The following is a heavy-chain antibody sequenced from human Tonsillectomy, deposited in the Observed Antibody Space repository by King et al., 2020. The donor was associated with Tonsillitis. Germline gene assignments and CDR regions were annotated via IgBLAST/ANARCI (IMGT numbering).Heavy chain of an antibody. CDR2: IIPIFGTA. J-gene: IGHJ5*02. D-gene: IGHD2-15*01. Sequence: VQLVESGAEVKKPGSSVKVSCKASGGTFSSYAISWVRQAPGQGLEWMGGIIPIFGTANYAQKFQGRGTITADESTSTAYMELSSLRSEVTAVYYCAREIRTNPYCSGGSCYSQGEDWFDPWGQGTLVTVSS. CDR3: AREIRTNPYCSGGSCYSQGEDWFDP. V-gene: IGHV1-69*01. CDR1: GGTFSSYA.